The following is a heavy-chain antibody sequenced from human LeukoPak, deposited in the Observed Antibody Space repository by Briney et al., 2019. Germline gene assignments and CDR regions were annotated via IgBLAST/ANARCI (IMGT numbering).Heavy chain of an antibody. Sequence: GGSLRLSCAASGFTFSDYYMSWIRQAPGKGLEWVSYISRGGSTIYYADSVKGRFTISRDDAKNSLYLQMNSLTAEDTAVYYCARFRRSEQSYWGQGILVTVSS. J-gene: IGHJ4*02. CDR1: GFTFSDYY. V-gene: IGHV3-11*01. CDR3: ARFRRSEQSY. D-gene: IGHD6-19*01. CDR2: ISRGGSTI.